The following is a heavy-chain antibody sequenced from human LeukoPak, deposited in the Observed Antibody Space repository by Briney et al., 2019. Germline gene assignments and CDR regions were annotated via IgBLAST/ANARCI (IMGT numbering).Heavy chain of an antibody. Sequence: SETLSLTCTVSGGSISSSNYYWGWIRQPPGKGLEWIGSIYYSGSTYYNPSLKSRVTISVDTSKNQFSLKLSSVTAADTAVYYCASLTIFGVVINFGEVEQDYWGQGTLVTVSS. J-gene: IGHJ4*02. CDR3: ASLTIFGVVINFGEVEQDY. D-gene: IGHD3-3*01. CDR1: GGSISSSNYY. CDR2: IYYSGST. V-gene: IGHV4-39*01.